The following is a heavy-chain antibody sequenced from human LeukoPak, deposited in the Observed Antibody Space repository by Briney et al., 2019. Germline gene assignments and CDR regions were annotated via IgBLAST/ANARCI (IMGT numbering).Heavy chain of an antibody. Sequence: GGSLRLSCAASGFTFSSYAMHWVRQAPGKGLEWVAVISYDGSNKYYADSMKGRFTISRDNSKNTLYLQMNSLRAEDTAVYYCARDWSQSGWLDYWGQGTLVTVSS. CDR1: GFTFSSYA. J-gene: IGHJ4*02. D-gene: IGHD6-19*01. CDR2: ISYDGSNK. CDR3: ARDWSQSGWLDY. V-gene: IGHV3-30-3*01.